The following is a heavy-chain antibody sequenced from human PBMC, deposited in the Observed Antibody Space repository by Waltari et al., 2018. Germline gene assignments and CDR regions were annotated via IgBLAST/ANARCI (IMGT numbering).Heavy chain of an antibody. V-gene: IGHV1-2*02. CDR3: ARVPRPPYCSGGSCYVDY. CDR2: INPNSGGT. CDR1: GYPFPGYY. D-gene: IGHD2-15*01. Sequence: QVQLVQSGAEVKKPGASVKVSCKASGYPFPGYYMHWVRQAPGQRLEWMGWINPNSGGTNYAQKFQGRVTMTRDTSISTAYMELSRLRSDDTAVYYCARVPRPPYCSGGSCYVDYWGQGTLVTVSS. J-gene: IGHJ4*02.